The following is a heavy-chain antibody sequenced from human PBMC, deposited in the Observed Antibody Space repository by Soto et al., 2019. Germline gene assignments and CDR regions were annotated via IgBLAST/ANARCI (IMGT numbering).Heavy chain of an antibody. J-gene: IGHJ4*02. CDR2: ISSNGGTT. Sequence: EVQLAESGGGMVQPGGSLRLSCVASGFTLSSYDMHWVRQAPGKGLEYVSSISSNGGTTYYGNSVKGRFTISRDNSKNTLYLQMGSLRAEDMAVYYCVRRVSGNYDYWGQGTLVTVSS. V-gene: IGHV3-64*01. CDR1: GFTLSSYD. D-gene: IGHD1-7*01. CDR3: VRRVSGNYDY.